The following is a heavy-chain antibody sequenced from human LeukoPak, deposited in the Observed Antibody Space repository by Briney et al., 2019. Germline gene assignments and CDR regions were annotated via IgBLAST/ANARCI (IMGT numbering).Heavy chain of an antibody. CDR2: ISYTGST. CDR3: ARHIAATDPANWFDP. Sequence: SETLSLTCTVSGGSISSSSYYWGWIRQPPGEGLEWIGSISYTGSTYYNPSLKSRVTISVDTSKNQFYLKLSAVIAADTAVYYCARHIAATDPANWFDPWGQGTLVTVSS. CDR1: GGSISSSSYY. D-gene: IGHD6-6*01. J-gene: IGHJ5*02. V-gene: IGHV4-39*01.